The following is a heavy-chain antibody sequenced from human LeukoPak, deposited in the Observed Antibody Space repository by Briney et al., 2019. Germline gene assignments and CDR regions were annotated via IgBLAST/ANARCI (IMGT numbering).Heavy chain of an antibody. V-gene: IGHV3-15*01. J-gene: IGHJ4*02. Sequence: GGSLRLSCAASGFTVSSNYMSWVRQTPGKGLEWVGRIQSKTEGWTTDYAAPVKGRFTISRDDSKNTLYLQVNSLKTEDTAVYYCTTDDYGYWGQGTLVNVSS. CDR3: TTDDYGY. CDR2: IQSKTEGWTT. CDR1: GFTVSSNY. D-gene: IGHD3-16*01.